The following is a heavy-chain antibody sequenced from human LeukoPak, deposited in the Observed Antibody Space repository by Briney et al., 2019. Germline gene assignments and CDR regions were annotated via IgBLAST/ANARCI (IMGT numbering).Heavy chain of an antibody. CDR3: ATEVVPAAIGYYYYGMDV. CDR2: IYTSGST. Sequence: SETLSLTCTVSGGSISSYYWSWIRQPAGNGLEWIGRIYTSGSTNYNPSLKSRVTMSVDTSKNQFSLKLSSVTAADTAVYYCATEVVPAAIGYYYYGMDVWGQGTTVTVSS. D-gene: IGHD2-2*01. J-gene: IGHJ6*02. V-gene: IGHV4-4*07. CDR1: GGSISSYY.